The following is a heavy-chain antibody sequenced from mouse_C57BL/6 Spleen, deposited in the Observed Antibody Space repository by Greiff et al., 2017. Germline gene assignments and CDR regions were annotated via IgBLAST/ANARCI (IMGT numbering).Heavy chain of an antibody. V-gene: IGHV14-1*01. J-gene: IGHJ2*01. D-gene: IGHD2-4*01. CDR1: GFNIKDYY. CDR2: IDPEDGDT. Sequence: VTLKESGAELVRPGASVKLSCTASGFNIKDYYMHWVKQRPEQGLEWIGRIDPEDGDTEYAPKFQGKATMTADTSSNTAYLQLSSLTSEDTAVYYCSTYGYDYALDYWGQGTTLTVSS. CDR3: STYGYDYALDY.